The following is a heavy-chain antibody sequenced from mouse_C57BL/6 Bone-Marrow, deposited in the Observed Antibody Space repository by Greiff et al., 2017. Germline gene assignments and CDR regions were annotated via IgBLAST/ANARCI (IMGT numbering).Heavy chain of an antibody. CDR3: DRSNGSYFAY. D-gene: IGHD4-1*01. CDR2: IYPRSGNT. V-gene: IGHV1-81*01. Sequence: QVQLQQSGAELARPGASVKLSCKASGYTFTSYGISWVKQRTGQGLEWIGEIYPRSGNTYYNEKFKGKATLTADTSSSTAYMELRSLTSEASAVSFCDRSNGSYFAYWGQGTTLTVSS. J-gene: IGHJ2*01. CDR1: GYTFTSYG.